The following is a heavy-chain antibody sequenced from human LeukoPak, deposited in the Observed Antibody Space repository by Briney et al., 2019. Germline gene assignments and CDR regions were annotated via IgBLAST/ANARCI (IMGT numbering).Heavy chain of an antibody. Sequence: SETLSLTCTVSGGPISSGGYYWSWIRQHPGKGLEWIGYIYYSGSTYYNPSLKSRVTISVDTSKNQFSLKLSSVTAADTAVYYCARDTRVRGMAYYFDYWGQGTLVTVSS. J-gene: IGHJ4*02. CDR2: IYYSGST. CDR3: ARDTRVRGMAYYFDY. CDR1: GGPISSGGYY. V-gene: IGHV4-31*03. D-gene: IGHD3-10*01.